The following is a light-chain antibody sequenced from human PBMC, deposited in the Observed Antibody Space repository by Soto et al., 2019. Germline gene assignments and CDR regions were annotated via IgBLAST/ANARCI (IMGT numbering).Light chain of an antibody. CDR1: SSDVGGYNY. J-gene: IGLJ1*01. CDR3: SSYTSSSTYYV. CDR2: DVS. V-gene: IGLV2-14*01. Sequence: QSALNQPASVSGSPGQSITISCTGTSSDVGGYNYVSWYQQHPGKAPKLMIYDVSNRPSGVSNRFSGSKSGNTASLTISGLQAEDEADYYCSSYTSSSTYYVFGTGTRSPS.